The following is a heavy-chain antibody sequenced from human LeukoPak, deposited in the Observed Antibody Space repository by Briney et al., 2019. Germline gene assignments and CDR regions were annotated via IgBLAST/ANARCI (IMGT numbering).Heavy chain of an antibody. CDR1: GFTFGDYA. CDR2: IRSKAYGGTT. D-gene: IGHD3-3*01. V-gene: IGHV3-49*03. CDR3: TRYSFWSGHFFDY. J-gene: IGHJ4*02. Sequence: PGGSLRLSCTASGFTFGDYAMSWFRQAPGKGLEWVGFIRSKAYGGTTEYAASVKGRFTISRDDSKSIAYLQMNSLKTEDTAVYYCTRYSFWSGHFFDYWGQGTLVTVSS.